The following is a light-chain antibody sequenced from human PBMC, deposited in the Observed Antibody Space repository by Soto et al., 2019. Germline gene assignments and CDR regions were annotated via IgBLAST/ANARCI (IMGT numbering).Light chain of an antibody. CDR1: SSDVGGYNY. CDR3: SSYAGSNNWV. V-gene: IGLV2-14*01. Sequence: QSVLTQPASVSGSPGQSITISCTGTSSDVGGYNYVSWYQQHPGKAPKLMIYAVTDRPSGVSSRFSGSKSGNTASLTISGLQAEDEADYYCSSYAGSNNWVFGGGTKLTVL. J-gene: IGLJ3*02. CDR2: AVT.